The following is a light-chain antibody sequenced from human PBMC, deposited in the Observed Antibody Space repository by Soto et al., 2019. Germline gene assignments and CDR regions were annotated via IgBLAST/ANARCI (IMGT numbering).Light chain of an antibody. CDR1: MRDVGGYNY. V-gene: IGLV2-14*01. CDR2: EVS. J-gene: IGLJ2*01. Sequence: QSALTQPASVSGSAGQSITISCSGTMRDVGGYNYVSWYQQHPGKAPKLMIYEVSNRPSGVSNRFSGSKSGNTASLTISGLQAEDEGDYYCSSYTSSSTVVFGGGTKLTVL. CDR3: SSYTSSSTVV.